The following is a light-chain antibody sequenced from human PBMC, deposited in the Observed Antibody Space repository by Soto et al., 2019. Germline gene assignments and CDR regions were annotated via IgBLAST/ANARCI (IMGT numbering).Light chain of an antibody. V-gene: IGKV3-15*01. CDR3: QQYNNWPRT. Sequence: EIVLTQSPGTLSLSPGERATLSCRASQSVRSNFLAWYQQKPGQAPRLLIYGASTRATGIPARFSGSGSGTEFTLTISSLQSEDFAVYYCQQYNNWPRTFDQGTKVDIK. CDR1: QSVRSN. J-gene: IGKJ1*01. CDR2: GAS.